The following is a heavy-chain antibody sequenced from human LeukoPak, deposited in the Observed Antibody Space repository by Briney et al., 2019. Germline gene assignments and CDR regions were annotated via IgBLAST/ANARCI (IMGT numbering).Heavy chain of an antibody. CDR3: ARDISVSGLLWFGEYQLQNDHNWFDP. D-gene: IGHD3-10*01. CDR1: GGTFSSYA. J-gene: IGHJ5*02. CDR2: INPNSGGT. Sequence: GSSVKVSCKASGGTFSSYAISWVRQAPGQGLEWMGWINPNSGGTNYAQKFQGRVTMTRDTSISTAYMELSRLRADDTAVYYCARDISVSGLLWFGEYQLQNDHNWFDPWGQGTLVTVSS. V-gene: IGHV1-2*02.